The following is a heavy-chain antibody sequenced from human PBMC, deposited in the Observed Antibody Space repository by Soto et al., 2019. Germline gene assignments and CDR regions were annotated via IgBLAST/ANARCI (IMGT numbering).Heavy chain of an antibody. V-gene: IGHV1-69*13. J-gene: IGHJ4*02. CDR2: IIPIFGPA. CDR1: GGTFSSSG. CDR3: ATSHCSGGTCFPRRNYFDY. Sequence: SVKVSCQASGGTFSSSGIRLVRQAPGQGLEYMGGIIPIFGPANYAQMFQGRVTITADESTSTAYMELNSLRSEDTAVYYCATSHCSGGTCFPRRNYFDYWGQGTLVTVSS. D-gene: IGHD2-15*01.